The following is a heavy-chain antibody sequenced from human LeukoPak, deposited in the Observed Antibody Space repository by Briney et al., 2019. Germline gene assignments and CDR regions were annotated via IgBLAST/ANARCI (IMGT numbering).Heavy chain of an antibody. J-gene: IGHJ6*03. Sequence: GGSLRLSCAASGFTFSSYGMSWVRQAPGKGLEWVSAISGSGGSTYYADSVKGRFTISRDNSKNTLYLQMNSLRAEDTAVYYCAKRVKMATIRDYYYYMDVWGKGTTVTISS. CDR2: ISGSGGST. D-gene: IGHD5-24*01. CDR3: AKRVKMATIRDYYYYMDV. V-gene: IGHV3-23*01. CDR1: GFTFSSYG.